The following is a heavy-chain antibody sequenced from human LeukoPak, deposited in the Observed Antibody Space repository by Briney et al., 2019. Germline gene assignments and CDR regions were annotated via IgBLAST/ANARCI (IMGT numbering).Heavy chain of an antibody. CDR1: GLTFSSYG. Sequence: GGSLRLSCAASGLTFSSYGMHWVRQAPGKGLEWVAFIRYDGSNKYYADSVKGRFTISRDNSKNTLYLQMNSLRAEDTAVYYCAKPAAADPDYWGQGTLVTVSS. CDR3: AKPAAADPDY. J-gene: IGHJ4*02. V-gene: IGHV3-30*02. CDR2: IRYDGSNK. D-gene: IGHD6-13*01.